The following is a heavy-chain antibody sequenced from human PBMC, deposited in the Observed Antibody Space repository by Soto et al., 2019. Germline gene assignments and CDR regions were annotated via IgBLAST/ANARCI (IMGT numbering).Heavy chain of an antibody. J-gene: IGHJ6*02. V-gene: IGHV3-30-3*01. CDR3: ARVKTGNGGPRGYYYYGMDV. D-gene: IGHD3-9*01. CDR2: ISYDGSNK. Sequence: AGGSLRLSCTASGFTFSSYAMHWVRQAPGKGLEWVAVISYDGSNKYYADYVKGRFTISRDNSKNTLYLQMNSLRAEDTAVYYCARVKTGNGGPRGYYYYGMDVWGQGTTVTVSS. CDR1: GFTFSSYA.